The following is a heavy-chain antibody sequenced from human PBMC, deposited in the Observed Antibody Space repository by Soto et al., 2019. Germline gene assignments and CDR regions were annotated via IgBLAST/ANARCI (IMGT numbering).Heavy chain of an antibody. V-gene: IGHV1-46*03. CDR3: ARVGSGFKWAFDI. CDR2: INPSGGST. D-gene: IGHD1-26*01. Sequence: AXVKVSCKASGYTFTSYYMHWVRQAPGQGLEWMGIINPSGGSTSYAQKFQGRVTMTRDTSTSTVYMELSSLRSEDTAVYYCARVGSGFKWAFDIWGQGTMVTVSS. CDR1: GYTFTSYY. J-gene: IGHJ3*02.